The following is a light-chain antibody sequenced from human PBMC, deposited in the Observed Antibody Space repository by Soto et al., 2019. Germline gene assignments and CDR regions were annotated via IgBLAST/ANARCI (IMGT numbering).Light chain of an antibody. CDR3: QAYDDGLSGSV. CDR1: SSNIGAGYD. J-gene: IGLJ1*01. V-gene: IGLV1-40*01. CDR2: GNY. Sequence: QSVLTQPPSVSGAAGQSVTISCSGSSSNIGAGYDVHWYQQFPGGAPKSLIFGNYNRPSGVPNRFSGSRSGPSASLAIAGLQPEDEAFYYCQAYDDGLSGSVFGTGTKVTVL.